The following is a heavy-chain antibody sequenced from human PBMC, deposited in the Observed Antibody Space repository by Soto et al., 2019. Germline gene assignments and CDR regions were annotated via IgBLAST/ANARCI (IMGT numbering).Heavy chain of an antibody. D-gene: IGHD2-15*01. CDR1: GDTFSSYA. CDR3: AGGYCSGGSCPVYYFDY. CDR2: IIPIFGTA. J-gene: IGHJ4*02. V-gene: IGHV1-69*06. Sequence: GASVKVSCKASGDTFSSYASSWVRQAPGQGLEWMGGIIPIFGTANYAQKFQGRVTITADKSTSTAYMELSSLRSEDTAVYYCAGGYCSGGSCPVYYFDYWGQGTLVTVSS.